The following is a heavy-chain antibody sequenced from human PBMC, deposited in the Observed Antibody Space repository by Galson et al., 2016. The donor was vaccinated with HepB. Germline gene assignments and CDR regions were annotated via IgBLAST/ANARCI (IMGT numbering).Heavy chain of an antibody. CDR2: ISRSGST. V-gene: IGHV4-4*02. CDR3: ARVPLYYYDSSGYSLTMASNQWYFDL. D-gene: IGHD3-22*01. CDR1: GGSINSNNW. Sequence: SETLSLTCAVSGGSINSNNWWSWVRQTPGKGLEWIGEISRSGSTNYNTSLKSRVTISEDKSRNQVSLNIKSVTAADTAVSYCARVPLYYYDSSGYSLTMASNQWYFDLWGRGTLVTVSS. J-gene: IGHJ2*01.